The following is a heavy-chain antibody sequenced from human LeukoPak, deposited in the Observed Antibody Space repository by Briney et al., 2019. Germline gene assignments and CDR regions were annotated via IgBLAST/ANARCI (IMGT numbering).Heavy chain of an antibody. D-gene: IGHD3-9*01. CDR3: ARASSKQLAGYLPDGFDI. CDR1: GFTFSNYW. V-gene: IGHV3-21*01. J-gene: IGHJ3*02. Sequence: GGSLRLSCVASGFTFSNYWMSWVRQAPGKGLEWVSSISSSGTYVYYADSVKGRFTISRDNAKNSLSLQMNSLRADDAAVYYCARASSKQLAGYLPDGFDIWGQGTMVTVSS. CDR2: ISSSGTYV.